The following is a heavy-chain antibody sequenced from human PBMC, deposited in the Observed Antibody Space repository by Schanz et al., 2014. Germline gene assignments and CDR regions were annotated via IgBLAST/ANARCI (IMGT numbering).Heavy chain of an antibody. CDR1: GFTFSTSA. CDR2: ILGLASTT. V-gene: IGHV3-23*01. CDR3: ARGLIAAAGGAFDY. D-gene: IGHD6-13*01. J-gene: IGHJ4*02. Sequence: EVQLLESGGGLVQPGGSLRLSCAASGFTFSTSAMSWVRQVPGKGLEWVSAILGLASTTYYAGSVKGRFTISSDNSKSTLYHQMSSLRPEGTAVYYCARGLIAAAGGAFDYWVQGPLVGFSA.